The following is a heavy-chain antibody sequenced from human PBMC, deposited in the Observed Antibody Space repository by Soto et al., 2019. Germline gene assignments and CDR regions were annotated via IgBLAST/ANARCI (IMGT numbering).Heavy chain of an antibody. V-gene: IGHV3-33*01. CDR3: AREGGYCSSTSCYIGYYYYYYMDV. J-gene: IGHJ6*03. Sequence: GGSLRLSCAASGFTFSSYGMHWVRQAPGKGLEWVAVIWYDGSNKYYADSVKGRFTISRDNSKNKLYMQMNSLRAEDTAVYYCAREGGYCSSTSCYIGYYYYYYMDVWGKGTTVTVSS. CDR2: IWYDGSNK. D-gene: IGHD2-2*02. CDR1: GFTFSSYG.